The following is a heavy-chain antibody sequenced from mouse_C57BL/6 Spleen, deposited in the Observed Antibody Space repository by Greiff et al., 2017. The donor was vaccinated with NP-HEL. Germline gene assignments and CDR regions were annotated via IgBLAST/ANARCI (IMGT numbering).Heavy chain of an antibody. D-gene: IGHD1-1*01. J-gene: IGHJ3*01. V-gene: IGHV5-9-1*02. CDR2: ISSGGDYI. CDR1: GFTFSSHA. Sequence: EVKLVESGEGLVKPGGSLKLSCAASGFTFSSHAMSWVRQTPEKRLEWVAYISSGGDYIYYADTVKGRFTISRDNARNTLYLQMSSLKSEDTAMYYCTRKGGSSPFAYWGQGTLVTVSA. CDR3: TRKGGSSPFAY.